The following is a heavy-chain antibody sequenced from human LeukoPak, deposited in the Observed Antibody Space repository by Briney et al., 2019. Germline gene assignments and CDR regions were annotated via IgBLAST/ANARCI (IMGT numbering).Heavy chain of an antibody. CDR1: GGSFSGYY. J-gene: IGHJ4*02. CDR3: AENTITGY. Sequence: SETLSLTCAVYGGSFSGYYWSWIRQPPGKGLEWIGEINHSGSTNYNPSLKSRVTISVDTSKNQFSLKLSSVTAADTAVYYCAENTITGYWGQGTLVTVSS. CDR2: INHSGST. D-gene: IGHD5-12*01. V-gene: IGHV4-34*01.